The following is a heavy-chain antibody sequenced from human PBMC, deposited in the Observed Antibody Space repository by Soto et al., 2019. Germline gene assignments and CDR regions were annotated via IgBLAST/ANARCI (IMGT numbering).Heavy chain of an antibody. J-gene: IGHJ4*02. CDR1: GGSISSGGYY. V-gene: IGHV4-31*03. CDR3: ARAFYYYDSSGYTHLFDY. Sequence: SETLSLTCTVSGGSISSGGYYWSWIRQHPGKGLEWIGYIYYSGSTYYNPSLKSRVTISVDTSKNQFSLKLSSVTAADTAVDYCARAFYYYDSSGYTHLFDYWGQGTLVTVSS. D-gene: IGHD3-22*01. CDR2: IYYSGST.